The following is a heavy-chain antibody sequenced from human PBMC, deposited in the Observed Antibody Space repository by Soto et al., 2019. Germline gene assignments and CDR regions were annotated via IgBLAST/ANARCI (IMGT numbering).Heavy chain of an antibody. V-gene: IGHV1-46*01. CDR2: INPSGGSA. J-gene: IGHJ3*01. D-gene: IGHD1-26*01. CDR1: GYIFTRYY. CDR3: ARYPSEGSYYNSAIED. Sequence: QVQLVQSGAEVKKPGASVKVSCMASGYIFTRYYIHWVRQAPGRGLEWMGVINPSGGSATYAQKFQDRVTLTRDTSTRTVYMELSSRRSDDTGLYYCARYPSEGSYYNSAIEDWGHGTLVTVS.